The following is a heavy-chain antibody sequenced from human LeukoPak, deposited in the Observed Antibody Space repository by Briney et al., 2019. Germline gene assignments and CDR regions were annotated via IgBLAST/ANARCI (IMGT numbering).Heavy chain of an antibody. CDR2: IYYSGST. CDR1: GYSISGSSHY. CDR3: AMRHWSYARTLYYYMDV. D-gene: IGHD1-26*01. J-gene: IGHJ6*03. Sequence: PSETLSLTCAVSGYSISGSSHYWGWIRQPPGKGLEWIATIYYSGSTYYNPSLRSRVTISIDTSKNQFSLKLKSVTAADTGVYYCAMRHWSYARTLYYYMDVWGKGTTVTVSS. V-gene: IGHV4-39*01.